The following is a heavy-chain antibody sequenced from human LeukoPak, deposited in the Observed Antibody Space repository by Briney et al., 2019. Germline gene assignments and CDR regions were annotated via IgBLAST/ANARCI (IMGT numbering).Heavy chain of an antibody. J-gene: IGHJ1*01. CDR1: GYTFTSYD. CDR3: ARVDSSGYYYKNFQH. V-gene: IGHV1-8*01. Sequence: ASVKVSCKASGYTFTSYDINWVRQATGQGLEWMGWMNPNSGNTGYAQKFQGRVTMTRNTSISTAYMELSSLRSEDTAVYYCARVDSSGYYYKNFQHWGQGTLVTVSS. CDR2: MNPNSGNT. D-gene: IGHD3-22*01.